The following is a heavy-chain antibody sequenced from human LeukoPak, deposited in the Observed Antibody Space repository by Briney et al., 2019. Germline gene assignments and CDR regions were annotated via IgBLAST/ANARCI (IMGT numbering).Heavy chain of an antibody. D-gene: IGHD6-6*01. CDR2: INPNSGGT. CDR3: ARDRYYSSSSLDY. CDR1: GYTFTGYY. J-gene: IGHJ4*02. V-gene: IGHV1-2*02. Sequence: ASVKVSCTASGYTFTGYYMHWVRQAPGQGLEWMGWINPNSGGTNYAQKFQGRVTMTRDTSISIAYMELSRLKSDDTAVYYCARDRYYSSSSLDYWGQGTLVTVSS.